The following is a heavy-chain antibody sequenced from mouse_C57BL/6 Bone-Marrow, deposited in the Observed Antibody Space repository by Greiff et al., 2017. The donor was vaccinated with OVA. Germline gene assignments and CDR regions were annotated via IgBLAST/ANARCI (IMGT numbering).Heavy chain of an antibody. J-gene: IGHJ2*01. CDR2: IYPGDGDT. CDR3: ARLYWFFDY. V-gene: IGHV1-82*01. CDR1: GYAFSSSW. D-gene: IGHD2-1*01. Sequence: QVQLKESGPELVKPGASVKISCKASGYAFSSSWMNWVKQRPGKGLEWIGRIYPGDGDTNYNGKFKGKATLTADKSSSTAYMQLSSLTSEDSAVYFCARLYWFFDYWGQGTTLTVSS.